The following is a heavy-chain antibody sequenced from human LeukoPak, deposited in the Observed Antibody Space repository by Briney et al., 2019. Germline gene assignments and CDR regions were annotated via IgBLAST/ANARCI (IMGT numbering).Heavy chain of an antibody. CDR3: ARVISSIADAWFDP. V-gene: IGHV1-2*02. CDR2: INPNSGGT. J-gene: IGHJ5*02. CDR1: GYTFTDYY. D-gene: IGHD6-6*01. Sequence: GASVKVSCKASGYTFTDYYMHWVRQAPGQGLEWMGWINPNSGGTNYAQKFQGRVTMTRDTSISTAYMELSRLRSDDTAVYYCARVISSIADAWFDPWGQGTLVTVSS.